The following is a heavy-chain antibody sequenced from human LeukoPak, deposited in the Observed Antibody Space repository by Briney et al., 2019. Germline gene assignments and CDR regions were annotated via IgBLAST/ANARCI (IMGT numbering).Heavy chain of an antibody. CDR3: AKDLLYRYFDY. D-gene: IGHD2-15*01. V-gene: IGHV3-23*01. CDR2: ISGSGGST. CDR1: GFTFSSYA. J-gene: IGHJ4*02. Sequence: GGSLRLSRAAPGFTFSSYAMSWVRQAPGKGLEWVSAISGSGGSTYYADSVKGRFTISRDNSKNTLYLQMNSLRAEDTAVYYCAKDLLYRYFDYWGQGTLVTVSS.